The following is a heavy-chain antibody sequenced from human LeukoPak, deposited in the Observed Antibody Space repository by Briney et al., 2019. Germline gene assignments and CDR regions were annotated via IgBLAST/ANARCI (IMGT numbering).Heavy chain of an antibody. Sequence: HTGGSLRLSCAASEFTFSAYWMHWVRQAPGKGLVWVSRIRGGGSMTNYADSVKGRFTISRDNAKNTLYLQMNSLRLEDTAVYYCARENLAAAADYWGQGTVVTVSS. J-gene: IGHJ4*02. D-gene: IGHD6-25*01. CDR1: EFTFSAYW. CDR3: ARENLAAAADY. V-gene: IGHV3-74*01. CDR2: IRGGGSMT.